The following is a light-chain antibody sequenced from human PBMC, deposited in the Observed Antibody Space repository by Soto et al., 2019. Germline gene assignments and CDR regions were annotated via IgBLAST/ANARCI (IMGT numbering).Light chain of an antibody. CDR2: FNN. J-gene: IGLJ3*02. CDR3: AAWDDSLNGPV. Sequence: QSVLTQPPSVSGAPGQRVTISCTGSSSNIGAGYDVHWYQQLPGTAPKLLIYFNNQRPSGVPDRFSGSKSGTSASLAISGLQSEDEAQYYCAAWDDSLNGPVFGGGTQLTVL. V-gene: IGLV1-40*01. CDR1: SSNIGAGYD.